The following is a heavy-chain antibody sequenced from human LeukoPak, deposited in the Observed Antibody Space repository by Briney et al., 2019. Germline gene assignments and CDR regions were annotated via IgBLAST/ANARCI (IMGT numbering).Heavy chain of an antibody. CDR3: ATGRQQWLVREYYFDY. Sequence: ASVKVSCKVSGYTLTELSMHWVRQAPGKGLEWMGGFDPEDGETIYAQKFQGRVTMTEDTSTDTAYVELSSLRSEDTAVYYCATGRQQWLVREYYFDYWGQGTLVTVSS. V-gene: IGHV1-24*01. J-gene: IGHJ4*02. D-gene: IGHD6-19*01. CDR1: GYTLTELS. CDR2: FDPEDGET.